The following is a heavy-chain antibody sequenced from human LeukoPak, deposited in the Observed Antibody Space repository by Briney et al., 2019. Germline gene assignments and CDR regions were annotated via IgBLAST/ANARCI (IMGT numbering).Heavy chain of an antibody. D-gene: IGHD3-22*01. V-gene: IGHV3-30*02. CDR1: GFTFSSYG. Sequence: GGSLRLSCAASGFTFSSYGMQWVRQAPGKGLEWVAFIRYDGSNKYYADSVKGRFTISRDNSKNTLYLQMNSLRAEDTAVYYCAKDHGTYYYDSSGPWGQGTLVTVSS. CDR2: IRYDGSNK. J-gene: IGHJ5*02. CDR3: AKDHGTYYYDSSGP.